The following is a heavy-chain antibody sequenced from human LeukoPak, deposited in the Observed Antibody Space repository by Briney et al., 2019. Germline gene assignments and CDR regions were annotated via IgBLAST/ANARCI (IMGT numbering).Heavy chain of an antibody. J-gene: IGHJ6*03. V-gene: IGHV4-39*01. CDR1: GGSISSSSYY. D-gene: IGHD3-10*01. CDR2: IYYSGST. Sequence: SETLSLTCTVSGGSISSSSYYWGWIRQPPGKGLEWIGSIYYSGSTYYNPSLKSRVTISVDTSKNQFSLKLSSVTAADTAVYYCARSKGDGSGRYYYYYMDVWGKGTTVTISS. CDR3: ARSKGDGSGRYYYYYMDV.